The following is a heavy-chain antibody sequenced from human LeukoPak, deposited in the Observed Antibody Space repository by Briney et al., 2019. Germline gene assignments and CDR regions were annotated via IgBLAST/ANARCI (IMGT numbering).Heavy chain of an antibody. CDR1: GFSRSTSGVG. CDR2: IYCNDDK. CDR3: AQSSYYDFWSGYYEVWFDP. Sequence: SGPTLVKPTQTLTLTCTFSGFSRSTSGVGVGWIRQPPGKALEWLSLIYCNDDKRYSPSLKSRLTITKDTSKNQAVLTMTNMDPVDTATYYCAQSSYYDFWSGYYEVWFDPWGQGTLVTVSS. J-gene: IGHJ5*02. V-gene: IGHV2-5*01. D-gene: IGHD3-3*01.